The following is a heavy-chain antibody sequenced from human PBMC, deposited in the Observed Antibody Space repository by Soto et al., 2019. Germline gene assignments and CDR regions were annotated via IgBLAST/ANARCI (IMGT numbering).Heavy chain of an antibody. CDR2: IDPSDSYT. J-gene: IGHJ4*02. CDR1: GYSFTSYW. CDR3: ARRVAVAPYYFDY. V-gene: IGHV5-10-1*01. Sequence: GESLKISCKGSGYSFTSYWISWVRQMPGKGLEWMGRIDPSDSYTNYSPSFQGHVTISADKSISTAYLQWSSLKASDTAMYYCARRVAVAPYYFDYWGQGTLVTVPQ. D-gene: IGHD6-19*01.